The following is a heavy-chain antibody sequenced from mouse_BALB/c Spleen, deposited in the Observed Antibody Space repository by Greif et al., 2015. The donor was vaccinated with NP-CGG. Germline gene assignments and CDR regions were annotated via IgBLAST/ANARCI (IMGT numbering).Heavy chain of an antibody. D-gene: IGHD2-1*01. V-gene: IGHV1-63*02. Sequence: VQLQQSGADLVRPGTSVKISCKASGYTFTNYWLGWVKQRPGHGLEWIGDIYPGGGYTNYNEKFKGKATLTADTSSSTAYMQLSSLTSEDSAVYFCARGGGNYAYYFDYWGQGTTLTVSS. J-gene: IGHJ2*01. CDR1: GYTFTNYW. CDR3: ARGGGNYAYYFDY. CDR2: IYPGGGYT.